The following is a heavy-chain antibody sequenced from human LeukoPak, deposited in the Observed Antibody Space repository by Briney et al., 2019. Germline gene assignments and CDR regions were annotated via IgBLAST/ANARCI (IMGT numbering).Heavy chain of an antibody. CDR2: IYYSGST. CDR3: ARVYNYRRFGDNWFDP. J-gene: IGHJ5*02. V-gene: IGHV4-39*07. Sequence: PSETLSLTCTVSGGSISSSSYYWGWIRQPPGKGLEWIGSIYYSGSTYYNPSLKSRVTISVDTSKNQFSLKLSSVTAADTAVYYCARVYNYRRFGDNWFDPWGQGTLVTVSS. D-gene: IGHD3-10*01. CDR1: GGSISSSSYY.